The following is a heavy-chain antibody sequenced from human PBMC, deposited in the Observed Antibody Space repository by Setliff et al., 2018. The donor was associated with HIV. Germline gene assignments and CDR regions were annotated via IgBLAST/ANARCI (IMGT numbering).Heavy chain of an antibody. Sequence: ASVKVSCKASGYSFTSYFMHWVRQAPGQGLEWMGIINPTGGSSITSYAQKFQGRVTMTRDTSTSTVYMELSSLRSEDTGIYYCSRSGVPPYYYYGMDVWGQGTTVTV. CDR3: SRSGVPPYYYYGMDV. J-gene: IGHJ6*02. D-gene: IGHD3-10*01. CDR2: INPTGGSSIT. V-gene: IGHV1-46*01. CDR1: GYSFTSYF.